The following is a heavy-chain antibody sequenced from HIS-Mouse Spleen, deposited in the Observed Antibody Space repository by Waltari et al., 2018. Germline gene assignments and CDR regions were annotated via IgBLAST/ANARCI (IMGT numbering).Heavy chain of an antibody. J-gene: IGHJ2*01. CDR3: AREGGNVDTAMTSYWYFDL. CDR1: GGSFSGYY. CDR2: INHSGST. D-gene: IGHD5-18*01. V-gene: IGHV4-34*01. Sequence: QVQLQQWGAGLLKPSETLSLTCAVYGGSFSGYYWSWIRQPPGKGLEWIGEINHSGSTNNNPSLKSRVTISVDTSKTQFSLKLSSVTAADTAVYYCAREGGNVDTAMTSYWYFDLWGRGTLVTVSS.